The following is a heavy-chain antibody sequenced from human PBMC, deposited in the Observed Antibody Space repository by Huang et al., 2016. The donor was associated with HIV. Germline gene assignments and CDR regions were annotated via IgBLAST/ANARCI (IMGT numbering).Heavy chain of an antibody. V-gene: IGHV4-39*02. D-gene: IGHD3-3*01. CDR3: ARTGVAVSDDPEYFQH. Sequence: LQESGPGLVGPSETLSLTCAVSGDSINSNTFYWGWIRRPPGKALEWIGSIYYSGTTYYTPALKRRARRAVDASKNRIVLHLRAVTAADTGVYYCARTGVAVSDDPEYFQHWGQGALVTIS. J-gene: IGHJ1*01. CDR1: GDSINSNTFY. CDR2: IYYSGTT.